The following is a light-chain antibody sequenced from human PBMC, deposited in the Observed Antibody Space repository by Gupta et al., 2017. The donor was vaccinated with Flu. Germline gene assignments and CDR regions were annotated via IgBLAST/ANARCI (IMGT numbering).Light chain of an antibody. J-gene: IGKJ2*03. V-gene: IGKV3-11*01. CDR3: QQRSNWPPYS. CDR2: DAS. CDR1: QSVTSY. Sequence: EIVLRQSPVTPSLSPGERATLSCRASQSVTSYLAWYQQKPGQAPRLLIYDASNSATGPQARFRGSGPGTDFTLTISILDPEDFAVYFCQQRSNWPPYSFGQGTKLEIK.